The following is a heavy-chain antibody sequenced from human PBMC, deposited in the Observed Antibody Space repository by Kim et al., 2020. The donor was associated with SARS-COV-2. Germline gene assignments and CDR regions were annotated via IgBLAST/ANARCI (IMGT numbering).Heavy chain of an antibody. D-gene: IGHD6-13*01. J-gene: IGHJ4*02. CDR2: ISWNSGSI. Sequence: SLRLSCAASGFTFDDYAMHWVRQAPGKGLEWVSGISWNSGSIGYADSVKGRFTISRDNAKNSLYLQMNSLRAEDTALYYCAKDWSSSWSGAGFFDYWGQGTLVTVSS. CDR1: GFTFDDYA. CDR3: AKDWSSSWSGAGFFDY. V-gene: IGHV3-9*01.